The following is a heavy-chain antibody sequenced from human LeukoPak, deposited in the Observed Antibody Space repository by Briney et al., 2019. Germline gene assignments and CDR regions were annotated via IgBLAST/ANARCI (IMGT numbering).Heavy chain of an antibody. V-gene: IGHV3-21*01. D-gene: IGHD2-2*01. CDR3: AMHRTAFSPFDY. J-gene: IGHJ4*02. Sequence: GGSLRLSCAASGFTFSSYSMNWVRQAPGKGLEWVSSISSSSSYIYYADSVEGRFTISRDNAKNSLYLQMNSLRAEDTAVYYYAMHRTAFSPFDYWGQGTLVTVSS. CDR1: GFTFSSYS. CDR2: ISSSSSYI.